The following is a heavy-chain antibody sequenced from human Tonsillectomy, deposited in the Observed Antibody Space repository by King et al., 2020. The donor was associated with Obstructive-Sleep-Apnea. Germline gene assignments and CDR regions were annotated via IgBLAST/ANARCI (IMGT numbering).Heavy chain of an antibody. CDR3: AKEGASRGWYPTNSYYFDY. D-gene: IGHD6-19*01. CDR2: IRYDGSNK. CDR1: GFTFSSYG. J-gene: IGHJ4*02. V-gene: IGHV3-30*02. Sequence: VQLVESGGGVVQPGRSLRLSCAASGFTFSSYGMHWVRQAPGKGLEWVAFIRYDGSNKYYADSVKGRFTISRDNSKNTLYLQMNSLRAEDTAVYYCAKEGASRGWYPTNSYYFDYWGQGTLVTVSS.